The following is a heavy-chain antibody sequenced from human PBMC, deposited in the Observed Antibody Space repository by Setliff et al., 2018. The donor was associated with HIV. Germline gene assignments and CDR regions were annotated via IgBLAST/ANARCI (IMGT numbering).Heavy chain of an antibody. CDR2: IYYSGST. Sequence: SETLSLTCNVSGGSISSSSYYWGWIRQPPGEGLEWIGNIYYSGSTYYNPSLQSRITISVDTSQNQFSLKVSSVTASDTAVYSCARSLYSSSFYGGGFDYWGQGTLVTVSS. V-gene: IGHV4-39*01. D-gene: IGHD6-13*01. CDR1: GGSISSSSYY. J-gene: IGHJ4*02. CDR3: ARSLYSSSFYGGGFDY.